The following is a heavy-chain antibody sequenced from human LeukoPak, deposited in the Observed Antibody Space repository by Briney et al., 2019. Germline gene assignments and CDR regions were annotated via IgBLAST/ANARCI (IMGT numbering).Heavy chain of an antibody. J-gene: IGHJ6*03. CDR3: ARGLVSDFWRGYYPQHYYYYSDV. Sequence: SQTLSLTCAVSGGSFSSGGYPWSWIRQPPGKGLEWIGYIYHSGSTYYNPSLQSRVTLSVDRFKNQFSLKLSSVTAADTAVYFCARGLVSDFWRGYYPQHYYYYSDVWGKGTPVTVSS. CDR1: GGSFSSGGYP. D-gene: IGHD3-3*01. V-gene: IGHV4-30-2*01. CDR2: IYHSGST.